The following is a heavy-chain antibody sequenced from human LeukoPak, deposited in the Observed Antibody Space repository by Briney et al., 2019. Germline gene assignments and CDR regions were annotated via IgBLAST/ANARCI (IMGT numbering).Heavy chain of an antibody. V-gene: IGHV3-23*01. CDR2: IGSSGGST. CDR3: ASPQLQYFDWFTPPLGY. CDR1: GFPFSNYA. Sequence: GGSLRLSCTASGFPFSNYAMSWVRQAPGKGLEWVSAIGSSGGSTYYADSVKGRFTISRDNSKNTLYLQMNSLGAEDTALYYCASPQLQYFDWFTPPLGYWGQGSLVTVSS. J-gene: IGHJ4*02. D-gene: IGHD3-9*01.